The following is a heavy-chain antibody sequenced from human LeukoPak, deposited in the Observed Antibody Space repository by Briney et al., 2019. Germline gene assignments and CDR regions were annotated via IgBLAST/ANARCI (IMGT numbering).Heavy chain of an antibody. CDR3: AQSGSYSKLIFDY. D-gene: IGHD1-26*01. CDR2: IIPIFGTA. CDR1: GGTFISYA. J-gene: IGHJ4*02. V-gene: IGHV1-69*01. Sequence: GASVKVSCKASGGTFISYAISWVRQAPGQGLEWMGGIIPIFGTANYAQKFQGRVTITADESTSTAYMELSSLRSEDTAVYYCAQSGSYSKLIFDYWGQGTLVTVSS.